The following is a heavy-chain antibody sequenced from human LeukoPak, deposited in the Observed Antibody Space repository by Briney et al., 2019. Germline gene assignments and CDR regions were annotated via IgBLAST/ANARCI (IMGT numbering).Heavy chain of an antibody. D-gene: IGHD5-18*01. Sequence: PGRSLRLSCAASGFTFNNYGMHWVRQAPGKGLEWVATISYDGSNKYYIESVKGRFTISRDNTKNTLYLQMNSLRAEDTAVYYCAIPAQTAMAYYFDYWGQGTLVTVSS. CDR2: ISYDGSNK. V-gene: IGHV3-30*03. CDR3: AIPAQTAMAYYFDY. CDR1: GFTFNNYG. J-gene: IGHJ4*02.